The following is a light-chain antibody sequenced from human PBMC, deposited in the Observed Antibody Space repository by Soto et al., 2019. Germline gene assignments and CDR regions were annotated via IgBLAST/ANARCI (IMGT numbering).Light chain of an antibody. J-gene: IGLJ1*01. V-gene: IGLV1-47*02. CDR2: IGD. CDR3: AAWDDNLNAYV. Sequence: QSVLTQPPSASGTPGQRVTISCSGSSSNIGSNYVYWYQQLPGTAPKLLIYIGDQRASGVSDRFSASKSGTSASLAISGLRSDDEADYYCAAWDDNLNAYVFGSGTKLTVL. CDR1: SSNIGSNY.